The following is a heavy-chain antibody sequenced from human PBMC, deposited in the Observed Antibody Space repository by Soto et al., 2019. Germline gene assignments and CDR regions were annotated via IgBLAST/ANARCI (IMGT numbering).Heavy chain of an antibody. CDR1: RYTFTNYY. CDR2: INPKSGGT. Sequence: VKDSCKASRYTFTNYYLHWVRQAPGQGLEWLGRINPKSGGTSTAQKFQGWVTMTTDTSISTASMELTRLTSDDTAIYYCARGDSTDCSNGVCSFFYNHDMDVWGQGTTVTVSS. CDR3: ARGDSTDCSNGVCSFFYNHDMDV. D-gene: IGHD2-8*01. V-gene: IGHV1-2*04. J-gene: IGHJ6*02.